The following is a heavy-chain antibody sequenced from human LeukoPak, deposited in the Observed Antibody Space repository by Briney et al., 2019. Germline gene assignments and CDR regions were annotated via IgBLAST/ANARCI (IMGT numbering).Heavy chain of an antibody. CDR3: ARAVGATIYY. CDR1: GGSISSYY. D-gene: IGHD1-26*01. Sequence: SETLSLTCTVSGGSISSYYWSWIRQPPGKGLEWIGYIYYSGSTNYNPSLKSRVTISVDTSKNQFSLKLSSVTAADTAVYYCARAVGATIYYWGQGTLVTVSS. V-gene: IGHV4-59*01. CDR2: IYYSGST. J-gene: IGHJ4*02.